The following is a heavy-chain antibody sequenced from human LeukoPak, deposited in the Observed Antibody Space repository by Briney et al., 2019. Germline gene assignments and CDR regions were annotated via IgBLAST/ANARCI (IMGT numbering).Heavy chain of an antibody. CDR1: GGTFSSYA. Sequence: GASVKVSCKASGGTFSSYAISWVRQAPGQGLEWMGRIIPIFGIANYAQKFRGRVTITADKSTSTAYMELSSLRSEDTAVYYCASSIVVVPAAMKGNWFDPWGQGTLVTVSS. CDR2: IIPIFGIA. CDR3: ASSIVVVPAAMKGNWFDP. D-gene: IGHD2-2*01. V-gene: IGHV1-69*04. J-gene: IGHJ5*02.